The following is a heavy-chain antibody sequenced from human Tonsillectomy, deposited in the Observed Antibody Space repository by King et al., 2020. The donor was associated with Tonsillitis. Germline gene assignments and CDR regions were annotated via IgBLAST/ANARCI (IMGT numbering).Heavy chain of an antibody. CDR3: ARGCYGDYRYPFDY. Sequence: VQLVESGGDLVQPGGSLRLSCAASGFTVSSNYMSWVRQAPGKGLEWVSIIYSGGSTYYADSVKGRFSISRDNSKNTLYLQMSSLRAEDTAVYYCARGCYGDYRYPFDYWGQGTLVTVSS. CDR2: IYSGGST. CDR1: GFTVSSNY. V-gene: IGHV3-66*01. J-gene: IGHJ4*02. D-gene: IGHD4-17*01.